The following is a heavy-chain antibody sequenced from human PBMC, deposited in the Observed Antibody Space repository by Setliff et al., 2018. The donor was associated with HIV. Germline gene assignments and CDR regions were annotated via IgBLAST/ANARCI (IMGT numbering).Heavy chain of an antibody. CDR1: GGSISSYA. CDR3: ARRPAFNAFDI. V-gene: IGHV4-59*08. Sequence: SETLSLTCTVSGGSISSYAWSWIRQPPGKGLEWIGYIYDSGITNYNPSLKSRVTISVDTSKTQFSLKLSSVTAADTAVYYCARRPAFNAFDIWGQGTMVTVSS. D-gene: IGHD6-25*01. CDR2: IYDSGIT. J-gene: IGHJ3*02.